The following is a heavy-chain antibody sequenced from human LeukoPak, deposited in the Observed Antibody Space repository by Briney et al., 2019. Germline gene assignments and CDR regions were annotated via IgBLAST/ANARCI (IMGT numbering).Heavy chain of an antibody. J-gene: IGHJ4*02. CDR2: IRSKGYGGTT. Sequence: GGSLRLSCTASGFTFGDYAMSWVRQAPGKGLEWVGFIRSKGYGGTTEYAASVKGRFTISRDDSKSIAYLQMNSLTTEDTAVYYCTRDPLHYYGSGSYYHFDYWGQGTLVTVSS. V-gene: IGHV3-49*04. CDR1: GFTFGDYA. CDR3: TRDPLHYYGSGSYYHFDY. D-gene: IGHD3-10*01.